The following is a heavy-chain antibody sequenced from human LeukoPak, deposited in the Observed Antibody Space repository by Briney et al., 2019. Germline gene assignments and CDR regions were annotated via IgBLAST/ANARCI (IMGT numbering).Heavy chain of an antibody. Sequence: GASVKVSCKASGGTFSSYTISWVRQAPGQGLEWMGRIIPILGIANYAQKFQGRVTITADKSTSTAYMELSSLRSEDTAVYYCASIIVRANDYYYYYYMDVWGKGTTVTVSS. D-gene: IGHD1-26*01. V-gene: IGHV1-69*02. CDR3: ASIIVRANDYYYYYYMDV. J-gene: IGHJ6*03. CDR1: GGTFSSYT. CDR2: IIPILGIA.